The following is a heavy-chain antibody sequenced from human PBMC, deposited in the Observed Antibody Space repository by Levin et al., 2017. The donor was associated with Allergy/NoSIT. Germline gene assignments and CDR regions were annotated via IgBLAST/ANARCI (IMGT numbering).Heavy chain of an antibody. J-gene: IGHJ4*02. CDR1: GGSISSSSYY. CDR2: IYYSGST. Sequence: SETLSLTCTVSGGSISSSSYYWAWIRQPPGKGLEWIGSIYYSGSTYYNPSLKSRVTISVDTSKNQFSLRMSSVTAADTAVYYCARHEDIVSTTGWGYFDYWGQGTLVTVSA. V-gene: IGHV4-39*01. D-gene: IGHD5/OR15-5a*01. CDR3: ARHEDIVSTTGWGYFDY.